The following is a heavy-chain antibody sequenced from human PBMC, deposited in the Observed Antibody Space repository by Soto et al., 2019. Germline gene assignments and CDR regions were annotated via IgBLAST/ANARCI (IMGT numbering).Heavy chain of an antibody. Sequence: SETLSLTCAVYCGSLSDYSWAWIRQAPRRGLYCIGEVDTSVSTNXXPSLDSRXXFSIGTSNSQXCLRLXPVTAADTAVNYCARVPTPWRQGTLVTVSS. CDR3: ARVPTP. V-gene: IGHV4-34*01. CDR1: CGSLSDYS. CDR2: VDTSVST. J-gene: IGHJ5*02.